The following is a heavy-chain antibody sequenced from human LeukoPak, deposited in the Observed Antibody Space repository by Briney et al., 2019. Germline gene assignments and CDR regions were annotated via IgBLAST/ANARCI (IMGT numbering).Heavy chain of an antibody. CDR3: AREVSNGVDY. D-gene: IGHD5/OR15-5a*01. Sequence: PGGSLRLSCAASGFTFSSYAMSWVRQAPGKGLEWVSSLSDSGGSTYYADSVKGRFTISRDNSKNTLYLQMNSLRAEDTAVYYCAREVSNGVDYWGQGTLVTVSS. J-gene: IGHJ4*02. CDR2: LSDSGGST. V-gene: IGHV3-23*01. CDR1: GFTFSSYA.